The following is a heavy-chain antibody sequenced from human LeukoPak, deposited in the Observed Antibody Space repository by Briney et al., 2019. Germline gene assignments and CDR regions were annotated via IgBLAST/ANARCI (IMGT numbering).Heavy chain of an antibody. CDR3: ARARSHSSGWYYFDY. CDR2: ISAYSGNT. CDR1: GYTFTSYG. Sequence: ASVKVSCKASGYTFTSYGISWVRQAPGQGLEWMGWISAYSGNTNYAQKLQGRVTMTTDTSTSTAYMELRSLRSDDTAVYYCARARSHSSGWYYFDYWGQGTLVTVSS. J-gene: IGHJ4*02. D-gene: IGHD6-19*01. V-gene: IGHV1-18*01.